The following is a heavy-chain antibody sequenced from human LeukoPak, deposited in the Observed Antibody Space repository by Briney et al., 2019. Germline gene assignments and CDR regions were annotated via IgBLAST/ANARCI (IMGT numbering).Heavy chain of an antibody. D-gene: IGHD3-10*01. CDR3: ASAIGVHYYGSGSYYLDY. V-gene: IGHV1-46*01. Sequence: ASVKVSCKASGYTFTTYYMHWVRQAPGQGPEWMGRINPSVGSTSYAQKFQGRVTMTRDTSTSTAYMDLSSLRSEDTAVYYCASAIGVHYYGSGSYYLDYWGQGTLVTVSS. CDR1: GYTFTTYY. J-gene: IGHJ4*02. CDR2: INPSVGST.